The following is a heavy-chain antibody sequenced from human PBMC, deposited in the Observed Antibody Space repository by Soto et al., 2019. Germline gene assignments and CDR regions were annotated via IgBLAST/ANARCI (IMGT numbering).Heavy chain of an antibody. CDR1: GFSFTNAW. CDR3: NTDLGGITIFGVVPDY. J-gene: IGHJ4*02. D-gene: IGHD3-3*01. V-gene: IGHV3-15*01. Sequence: EVQLVESGGGLVQPGGSLRLSCAASGFSFTNAWMSWVRQAPGKGLEWVGRIKSRIDGGTTDYAAPVKGRFTISRDDSKSTLYLQMNSLKIEDTAVYYCNTDLGGITIFGVVPDYWGQGTLVTVSS. CDR2: IKSRIDGGTT.